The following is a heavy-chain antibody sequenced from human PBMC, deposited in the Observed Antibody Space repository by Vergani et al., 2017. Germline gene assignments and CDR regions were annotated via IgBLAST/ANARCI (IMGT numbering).Heavy chain of an antibody. V-gene: IGHV3-11*05. Sequence: QVQLVESGGGLVKPGGSLRLSCAASGFTFSDYYMSWIRQAPGKGLEWVSYITSSSSYTNYADSVKGRFTISRDNAKNSLYLQMNSLRAEDTAVYYCAREGGSGFLEFDCWGQGTLVTVST. CDR3: AREGGSGFLEFDC. CDR1: GFTFSDYY. CDR2: ITSSSSYT. D-gene: IGHD3-3*01. J-gene: IGHJ4*02.